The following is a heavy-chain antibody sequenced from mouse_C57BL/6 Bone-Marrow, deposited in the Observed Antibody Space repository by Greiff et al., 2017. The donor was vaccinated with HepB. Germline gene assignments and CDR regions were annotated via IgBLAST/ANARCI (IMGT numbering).Heavy chain of an antibody. J-gene: IGHJ3*01. V-gene: IGHV2-9-1*01. Sequence: VQVVESGPGLVAPSQSLSITCTVSGFSLTSYAISWVRQPPGKGLEWLGVIWTGGGTNYNSALKSRLSISKDNSKSQVFLKMNSLQTDDTARYYCSRTEDDGYYFPWFAYWGQGTLVTVSA. CDR1: GFSLTSYA. CDR3: SRTEDDGYYFPWFAY. CDR2: IWTGGGT. D-gene: IGHD2-3*01.